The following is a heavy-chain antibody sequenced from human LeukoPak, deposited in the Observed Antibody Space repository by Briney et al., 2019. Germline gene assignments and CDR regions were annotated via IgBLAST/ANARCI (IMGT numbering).Heavy chain of an antibody. D-gene: IGHD2-2*01. V-gene: IGHV3-74*01. CDR1: GFTFSSYW. J-gene: IGHJ6*02. CDR3: ARDPGYCSSTSCYSPYYYGMDV. Sequence: GGSLRLSCAASGFTFSSYWMHWVRQAPGKGLVWVSRINSDGSSTSYADSVKGRFTISRDNAKNTLYLQMNSLRAEDTAVYYCARDPGYCSSTSCYSPYYYGMDVWGQGTTVTVSS. CDR2: INSDGSST.